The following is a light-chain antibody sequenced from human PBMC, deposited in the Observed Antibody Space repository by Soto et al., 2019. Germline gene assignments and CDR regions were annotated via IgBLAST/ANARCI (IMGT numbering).Light chain of an antibody. V-gene: IGKV1-39*01. CDR2: AAS. CDR3: QKSYGTPRT. CDR1: QSVSSS. J-gene: IGKJ3*01. Sequence: DIQLTQSPSSLSASVGYRVTLTCLASQSVSSSLSWYQQKPGKAPKLLIFAASTLQSGVPSRFSGSGSGTDFTLTISSLQPESFASYYCQKSYGTPRTFGPGTKVDVK.